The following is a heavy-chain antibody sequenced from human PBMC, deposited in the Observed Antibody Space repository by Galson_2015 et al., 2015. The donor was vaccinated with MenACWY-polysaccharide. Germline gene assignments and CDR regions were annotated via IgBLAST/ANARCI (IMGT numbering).Heavy chain of an antibody. CDR1: GFTFRTFP. J-gene: IGHJ5*01. CDR2: ISGSGNSA. CDR3: AKSGGDGVTVFATVPTAPES. Sequence: SLRLSCAASGFTFRTFPMNWVRPTPGNGLEWVAGISGSGNSAFYADSVRGRFTISRDNSRNTLYLQMNSLRADDTALYYCAKSGGDGVTVFATVPTAPESWGQGTLVTVSS. D-gene: IGHD2-21*01. V-gene: IGHV3-23*01.